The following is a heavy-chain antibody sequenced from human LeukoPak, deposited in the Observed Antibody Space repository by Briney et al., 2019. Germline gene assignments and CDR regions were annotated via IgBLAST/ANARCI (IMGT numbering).Heavy chain of an antibody. CDR2: IYYSGST. CDR3: ARRYYYDSSGYFLDY. Sequence: MSSETLSLTCTVSGGSISSYYWSWIRQPPGKGLEWIGYIYYSGSTNYNPSLKSRVTIPVDTSKNQFSLKLSSVTAADTAVYCCARRYYYDSSGYFLDYWGQGTLVTVSS. CDR1: GGSISSYY. V-gene: IGHV4-59*01. D-gene: IGHD3-22*01. J-gene: IGHJ4*02.